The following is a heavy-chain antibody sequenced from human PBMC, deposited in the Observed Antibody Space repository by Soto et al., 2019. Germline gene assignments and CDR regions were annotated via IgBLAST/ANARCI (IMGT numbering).Heavy chain of an antibody. J-gene: IGHJ4*02. CDR3: ARGRGWRDY. Sequence: RASVKVSCKASGYSFTSYDTNWVRQATGQGLEWMGWMDPKTGNTDYGQKFQGRVTMTRNTSISTAYMELSSLTSEDTAVYYCARGRGWRDYWGQGTLVTVSS. CDR1: GYSFTSYD. V-gene: IGHV1-8*01. D-gene: IGHD6-19*01. CDR2: MDPKTGNT.